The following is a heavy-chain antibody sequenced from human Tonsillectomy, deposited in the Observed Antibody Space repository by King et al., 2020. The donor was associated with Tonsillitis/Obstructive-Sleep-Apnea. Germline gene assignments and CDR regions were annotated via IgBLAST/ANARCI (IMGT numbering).Heavy chain of an antibody. D-gene: IGHD2-2*01. V-gene: IGHV3-15*01. Sequence: VQLVESGGGLVKPGGSLRLSCAASGFIFSNAWMSWVRQAPGKGLEWVGRIKSKTDGGTTDYAAPVKGRFTISRDDSKNTLYLQMNSLKTEDTAVYYCTTDGEYCSSTNCQPPYYYYYMDVWGKGTTVTVSS. CDR1: GFIFSNAW. CDR3: TTDGEYCSSTNCQPPYYYYYMDV. J-gene: IGHJ6*03. CDR2: IKSKTDGGTT.